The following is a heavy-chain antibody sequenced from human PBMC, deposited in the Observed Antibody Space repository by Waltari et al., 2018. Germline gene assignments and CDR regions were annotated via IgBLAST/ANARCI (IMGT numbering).Heavy chain of an antibody. J-gene: IGHJ4*02. CDR2: ICTNGDT. D-gene: IGHD1-26*01. Sequence: QVQLQESGPSLVRPSASLSPTCTFSDGSIASFCSAWIRQPSGKGLEWIGYICTNGDTNYTPSPRRRVTISVATSKKQFSLSLSSVTATDTAVYYCARRDTSSSTFHYWGQGAPVTVSS. V-gene: IGHV4-4*09. CDR1: DGSIASFC. CDR3: ARRDTSSSTFHY.